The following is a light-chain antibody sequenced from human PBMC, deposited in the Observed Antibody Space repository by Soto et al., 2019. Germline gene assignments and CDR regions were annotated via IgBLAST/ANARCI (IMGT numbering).Light chain of an antibody. CDR1: SSAVGGYSY. Sequence: SILTQPPTVIHSPVHCITIASPGTSSAVGGYSYVSWYQQHPGKAPKLMIYDVSNRPSGVSNRFSGSKSGNTASLTISGLQAEDEAEYYCSSYTSSSTYVFGTGTKVTV. V-gene: IGLV2-14*01. CDR2: DVS. CDR3: SSYTSSSTYV. J-gene: IGLJ1*01.